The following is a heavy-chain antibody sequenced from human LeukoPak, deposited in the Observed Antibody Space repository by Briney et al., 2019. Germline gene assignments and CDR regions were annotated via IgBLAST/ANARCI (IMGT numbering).Heavy chain of an antibody. CDR2: INRDGSST. CDR1: GFTFSSYW. D-gene: IGHD3-3*01. CDR3: ARDSVEWYIFDY. V-gene: IGHV3-74*01. J-gene: IGHJ4*02. Sequence: GGSLRLSCAASGFTFSSYWMHWVRQAPGKGPVWVARINRDGSSTAYADSVKGRFTISKDNAKNTLYLLMNSLRAEDTAVYYCARDSVEWYIFDYWGQGTLVTVSS.